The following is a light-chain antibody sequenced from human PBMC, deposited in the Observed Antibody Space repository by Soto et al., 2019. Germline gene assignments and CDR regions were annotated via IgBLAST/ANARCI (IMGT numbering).Light chain of an antibody. Sequence: DIQMTQAPSTLSASVGDRVTITCRASQSISRWLAWYQQKPGKAPKALIYDASTLRSGVPSRFSGGGSGTEFTLTISSLQPDDFATYYCHQYNTYSTFGQGTRLEIK. V-gene: IGKV1-5*01. CDR3: HQYNTYST. CDR1: QSISRW. CDR2: DAS. J-gene: IGKJ5*01.